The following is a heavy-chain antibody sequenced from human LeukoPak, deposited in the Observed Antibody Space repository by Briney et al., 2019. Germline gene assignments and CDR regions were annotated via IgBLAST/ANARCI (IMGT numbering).Heavy chain of an antibody. V-gene: IGHV4-31*03. J-gene: IGHJ3*02. CDR2: IYYSGST. Sequence: PSETLSLTCTVSGGSISSGGYYWSWIRQHPGKGLEWIGYIYYSGSTYYNPSLKSRVTISVDTSKSQFSLKLSSVTAADTAVYYCARGAPGRAFDIWGQGTMVTVSS. CDR1: GGSISSGGYY. CDR3: ARGAPGRAFDI.